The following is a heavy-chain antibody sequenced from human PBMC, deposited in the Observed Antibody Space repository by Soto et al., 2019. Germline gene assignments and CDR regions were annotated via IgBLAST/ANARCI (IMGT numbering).Heavy chain of an antibody. CDR1: GGTFSSYA. CDR3: ASSQGSSTSLEIYYYYYYGMDV. Sequence: QVQLVQSGAEVKKPGSSVKVSCKASGGTFSSYAISWVRQAPGQGLEWMGGIIPISGTANYAQKFQGRVTITADESTSTAYMALSSLRSVDTAVYYCASSQGSSTSLEIYYYYYYGMDVWGQGTTVTVSS. V-gene: IGHV1-69*01. D-gene: IGHD2-2*01. CDR2: IIPISGTA. J-gene: IGHJ6*02.